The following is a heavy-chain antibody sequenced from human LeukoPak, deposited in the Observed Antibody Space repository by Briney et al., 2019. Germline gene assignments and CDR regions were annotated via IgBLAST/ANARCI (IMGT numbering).Heavy chain of an antibody. J-gene: IGHJ4*02. CDR3: ARHKGYSSSWYPSPGRKYYFDY. CDR1: GGSFSGYY. D-gene: IGHD6-13*01. V-gene: IGHV4-34*01. CDR2: INHSGST. Sequence: SETLSLTCAVYGGSFSGYYWSWVRQPPGKGLEWIGEINHSGSTNYNPSLKSRVTISVDTSKNQFSLKLSSVTAADTAVYYCARHKGYSSSWYPSPGRKYYFDYWGQGTLVTVSS.